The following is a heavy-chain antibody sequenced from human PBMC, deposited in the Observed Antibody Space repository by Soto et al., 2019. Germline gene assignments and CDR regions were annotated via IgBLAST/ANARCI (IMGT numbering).Heavy chain of an antibody. CDR2: ISSSSSTI. Sequence: GGSLRLSCAASGFTFISYSMNWVRQAPGKGLEWVSYISSSSSTIYYADSVKGRFTISRDNAKNSLYLQMNSLRGEDTAVYYCARDLRVVGYDILTGYYTPDVWGQGTTVTVSS. D-gene: IGHD3-9*01. CDR3: ARDLRVVGYDILTGYYTPDV. CDR1: GFTFISYS. J-gene: IGHJ6*02. V-gene: IGHV3-48*01.